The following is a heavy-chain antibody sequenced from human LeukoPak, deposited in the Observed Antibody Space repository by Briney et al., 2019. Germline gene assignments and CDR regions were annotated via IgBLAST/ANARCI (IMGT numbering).Heavy chain of an antibody. Sequence: SETLSLTCTVSGGSISSYYWSWIRQPPGKGLEWIGYIYYSGSTNYNPSLKSRVTISVDTSKNPFSLKLSSVTAADTAVYYCARARSLGRSNPFDYWGQGTLVTVSS. CDR1: GGSISSYY. D-gene: IGHD1-14*01. V-gene: IGHV4-59*01. J-gene: IGHJ4*02. CDR2: IYYSGST. CDR3: ARARSLGRSNPFDY.